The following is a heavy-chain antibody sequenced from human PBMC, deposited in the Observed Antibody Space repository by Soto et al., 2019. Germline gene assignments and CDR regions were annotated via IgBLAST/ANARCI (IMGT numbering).Heavy chain of an antibody. J-gene: IGHJ5*02. CDR1: GFTFSSYG. CDR3: ARDQAVAGSNWFDP. D-gene: IGHD6-19*01. Sequence: QVQLVESGGGVVQPGRSLGLSCAASGFTFSSYGMHWVRQAPGKGLEWVAVIWYDGSNKYYADSVKGRFTISRDNSKNTLYLQMNSLRAEDTAVYYCARDQAVAGSNWFDPWGQGTLVTVSS. V-gene: IGHV3-33*01. CDR2: IWYDGSNK.